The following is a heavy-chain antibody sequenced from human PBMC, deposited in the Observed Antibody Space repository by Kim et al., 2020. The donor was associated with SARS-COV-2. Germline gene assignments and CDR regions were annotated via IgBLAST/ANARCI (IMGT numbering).Heavy chain of an antibody. CDR2: ISAYNGNT. CDR1: GYTFTSYG. V-gene: IGHV1-18*01. CDR3: AREFERGDYGDPRSDY. J-gene: IGHJ4*02. D-gene: IGHD4-17*01. Sequence: ASVKVSCKASGYTFTSYGISWVRQSPGQGLEWMGWISAYNGNTNYAQKLQGRVTMTTDTFTSTAYMELRSLRSDDTAVYYCAREFERGDYGDPRSDYWGQGTLVTVSS.